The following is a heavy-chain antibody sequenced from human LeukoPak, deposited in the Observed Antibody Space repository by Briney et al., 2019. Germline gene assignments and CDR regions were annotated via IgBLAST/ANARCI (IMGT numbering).Heavy chain of an antibody. Sequence: PGGSLRLSCAASGFTFSSYWMSWVRQAPGKGLEWVANIKQDGSEKYYVDSVKGRFTISRDNAKNSLYLQMNSLRAEDTAVYYCARTPTTLWFGTYYYYGMDVWGQGTTVTVSS. CDR3: ARTPTTLWFGTYYYYGMDV. J-gene: IGHJ6*02. V-gene: IGHV3-7*01. CDR1: GFTFSSYW. D-gene: IGHD3-10*01. CDR2: IKQDGSEK.